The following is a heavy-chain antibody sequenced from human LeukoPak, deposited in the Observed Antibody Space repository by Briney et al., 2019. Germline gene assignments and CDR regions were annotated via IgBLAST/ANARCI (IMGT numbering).Heavy chain of an antibody. D-gene: IGHD7-27*01. CDR2: IYYSGNT. Sequence: SQTLSLTCTVSGGSISSGDYYWSWIRQPPGKGLEWIGYIYYSGNTYYNPSLKSRVTISVDTSKNQFSLKLSSVTAADTAVYYCARVGQVGVWGAGPNWFDPWGQGTLVTVSS. CDR1: GGSISSGDYY. V-gene: IGHV4-30-4*01. J-gene: IGHJ5*02. CDR3: ARVGQVGVWGAGPNWFDP.